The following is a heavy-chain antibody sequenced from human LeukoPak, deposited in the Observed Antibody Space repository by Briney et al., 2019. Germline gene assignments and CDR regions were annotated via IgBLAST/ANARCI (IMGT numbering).Heavy chain of an antibody. Sequence: PGRSLSLSCAASGFTFTTYSIHWVRQAPGKGLEWVAVISSDGSNKYYAHSVKGRFTVSRDNSKNTLYLQMNSLRAEDTAVYYCARDSTIFGVVYRKVGAFDIWGQGTMVTVSS. CDR2: ISSDGSNK. CDR1: GFTFTTYS. CDR3: ARDSTIFGVVYRKVGAFDI. V-gene: IGHV3-30-3*01. D-gene: IGHD3-3*01. J-gene: IGHJ3*02.